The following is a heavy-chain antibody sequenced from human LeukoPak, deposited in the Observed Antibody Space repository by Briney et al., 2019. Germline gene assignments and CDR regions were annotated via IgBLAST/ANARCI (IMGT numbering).Heavy chain of an antibody. D-gene: IGHD6-19*01. Sequence: GGSLRLSCAASGFTFSSYSMNWVCQTPGKGLEWVSFISSSSSYISYADSVKGRFTISRDNATKSLYLQMNSLRAEDTAVYYCARGSVAGLDYWGQGTLVTVSS. CDR1: GFTFSSYS. CDR2: ISSSSSYI. J-gene: IGHJ4*02. CDR3: ARGSVAGLDY. V-gene: IGHV3-21*01.